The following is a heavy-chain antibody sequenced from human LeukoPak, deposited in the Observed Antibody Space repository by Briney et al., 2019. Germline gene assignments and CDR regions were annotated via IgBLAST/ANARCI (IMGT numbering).Heavy chain of an antibody. Sequence: ASVKLSCKASGYTFTHYAINWVRQAPGQGLEWMGWINTNTATPMYAQGFSGRFVFSLDVSDSTAYLQISRLKAGGTAVYYCARDPTRSPGGGFFSPLGYWGQGSLVTVSS. V-gene: IGHV7-4-1*02. CDR2: INTNTATP. J-gene: IGHJ4*02. D-gene: IGHD2-15*01. CDR1: GYTFTHYA. CDR3: ARDPTRSPGGGFFSPLGY.